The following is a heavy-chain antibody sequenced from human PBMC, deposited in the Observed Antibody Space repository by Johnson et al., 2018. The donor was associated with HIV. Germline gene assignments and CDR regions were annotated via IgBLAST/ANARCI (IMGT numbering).Heavy chain of an antibody. CDR3: AKDRVVQSVGDAFDI. CDR1: GFIFRNYW. Sequence: VQLVESGGGVVQPGGSLRLSCAASGFIFRNYWMHWVRQTPGKGLVWVARIYSDGSDTAYADSVKARFTISRDNAKKTLYLQMNSLRAEDTALYYCAKDRVVQSVGDAFDIWGQGTMVTVSS. J-gene: IGHJ3*02. CDR2: IYSDGSDT. D-gene: IGHD2-15*01. V-gene: IGHV3-74*03.